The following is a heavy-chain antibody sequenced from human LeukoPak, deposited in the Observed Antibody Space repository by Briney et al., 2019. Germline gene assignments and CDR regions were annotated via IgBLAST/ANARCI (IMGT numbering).Heavy chain of an antibody. D-gene: IGHD3-22*01. Sequence: ASVKVSCKASGYTFTGYFIHWVRQAPGQGLEWMGWINSNSGGTRFAQKFQGRVTMTRDTYISTAYMELSRLRYDDTAVYYCARCADSSGPYGPWGQGTLVTVSS. CDR1: GYTFTGYF. CDR2: INSNSGGT. J-gene: IGHJ5*02. V-gene: IGHV1-2*02. CDR3: ARCADSSGPYGP.